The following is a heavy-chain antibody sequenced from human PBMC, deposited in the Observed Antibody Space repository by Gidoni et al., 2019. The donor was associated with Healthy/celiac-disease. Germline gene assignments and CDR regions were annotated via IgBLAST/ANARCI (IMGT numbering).Heavy chain of an antibody. CDR2: IYYSGST. V-gene: IGHV4-31*03. CDR1: GGSISSGGYY. J-gene: IGHJ5*02. Sequence: QVQLQESGPGLVKPSQTLSLTCPVSGGSISSGGYYWSWIRQHPGKGLEWIGYIYYSGSTYYNPSLKSRVTISVDTSKNQFSLKLSSVTAADTAVYYCAREEYCSSTSCYRRGGRFDPWGQGTLVTVSS. CDR3: AREEYCSSTSCYRRGGRFDP. D-gene: IGHD2-2*01.